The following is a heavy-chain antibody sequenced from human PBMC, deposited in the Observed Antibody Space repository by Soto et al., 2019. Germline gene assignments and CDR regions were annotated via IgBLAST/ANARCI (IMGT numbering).Heavy chain of an antibody. J-gene: IGHJ3*02. V-gene: IGHV3-11*01. CDR3: ARFLTNIVLMVYEADAFDI. D-gene: IGHD2-8*01. CDR1: GFTFSDYY. CDR2: ISSSGSTI. Sequence: QVQLVESGGGLVKPGGSLRLSCAASGFTFSDYYMSWIRQAPGKGLEWVSYISSSGSTIYYADSVKGRFTISRDNAKNSLHLQMNSLRAEDTAVYYCARFLTNIVLMVYEADAFDIWGQGTMVTVSS.